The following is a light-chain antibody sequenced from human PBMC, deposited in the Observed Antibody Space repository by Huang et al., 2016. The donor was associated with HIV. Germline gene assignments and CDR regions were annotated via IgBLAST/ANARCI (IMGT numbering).Light chain of an antibody. CDR2: AAS. CDR3: QQSYNFPGT. J-gene: IGKJ2*02. V-gene: IGKV1-39*01. CDR1: QSISSY. Sequence: DIQMTQSPSSLSASVGDRVTITCRASQSISSYLNWYQQKPGKAPTLLIYAASSLQSGVPSRFSGSGSGTDFTLTISSLQSEDFASYYCQQSYNFPGTFGQGTKLEIK.